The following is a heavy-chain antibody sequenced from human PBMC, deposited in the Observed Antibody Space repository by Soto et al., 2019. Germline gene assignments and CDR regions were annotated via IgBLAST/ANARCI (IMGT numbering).Heavy chain of an antibody. J-gene: IGHJ2*01. CDR1: GGTFSSYT. CDR3: ASGMTTVTTKGF. V-gene: IGHV1-69*02. Sequence: QVQLVQSGAEVKKPGSSVKVSCKASGGTFSSYTISWVRQAPGQGLEWMGRIIPILGIANYAQKFQGRVTIXAXTSTSTAYMELSSLRSEDTAVYYCASGMTTVTTKGFWGRGTLVTVSS. CDR2: IIPILGIA. D-gene: IGHD4-17*01.